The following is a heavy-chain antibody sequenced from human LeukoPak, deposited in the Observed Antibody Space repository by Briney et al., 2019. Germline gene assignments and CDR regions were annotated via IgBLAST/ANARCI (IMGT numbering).Heavy chain of an antibody. V-gene: IGHV3-30*04. J-gene: IGHJ4*02. D-gene: IGHD3-10*01. CDR2: MSYDGSHE. CDR3: ARDKDGSGIFFDY. CDR1: GFTFSNYA. Sequence: GGSLRLSCVVSGFTFSNYAMHWVRQAPGQAPGKGLEWVAVMSYDGSHEYYADSVKGRFTISRDNPKSTLYLQMNSLRAEDTAVYYCARDKDGSGIFFDYWGQGTLVTVSS.